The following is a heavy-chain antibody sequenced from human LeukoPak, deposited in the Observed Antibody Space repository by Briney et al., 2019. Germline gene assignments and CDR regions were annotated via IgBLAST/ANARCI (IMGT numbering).Heavy chain of an antibody. CDR3: AKDAPRDYYDSSGYRPFDY. CDR1: GFTFSSYG. V-gene: IGHV3-30*02. D-gene: IGHD3-22*01. J-gene: IGHJ4*02. CDR2: IRYDGSNK. Sequence: GGSLRLSCAASGFTFSSYGMHWVRQAPGKGLEWVAFIRYDGSNKYYADSVKGRFTISRDNSKNTLYLQMNSLRAEDTAVYYCAKDAPRDYYDSSGYRPFDYWGQGTLVTVSS.